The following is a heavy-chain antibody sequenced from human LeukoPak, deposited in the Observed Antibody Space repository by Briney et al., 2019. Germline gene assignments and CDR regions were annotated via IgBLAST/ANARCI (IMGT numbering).Heavy chain of an antibody. CDR1: GFTFSSYA. J-gene: IGHJ4*02. D-gene: IGHD4-11*01. Sequence: GGSLRLSCAASGFTFSSYAMHWVRQAPGKGLEWVASISYDGDNKYYADSVKGRFTISRDNSKNTLYLQMSSLKTEDTAVFYCARGPTTVVAPGFDYWGQGTLVTVSS. CDR3: ARGPTTVVAPGFDY. V-gene: IGHV3-30-3*01. CDR2: ISYDGDNK.